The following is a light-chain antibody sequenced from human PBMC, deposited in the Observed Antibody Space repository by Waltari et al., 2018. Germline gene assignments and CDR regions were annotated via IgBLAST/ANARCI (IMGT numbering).Light chain of an antibody. CDR1: SGHSSNV. CDR2: VNSDGSH. J-gene: IGLJ3*02. Sequence: QLALTQSPSASASLGASVKLTCTLNSGHSSNVVAWLQQQPEKGPRYLMKVNSDGSHRKGDDIPDRFSGSGSGSERYLTISSLQSEDEADYYCRTGGHGTWVFGGGTKLTVL. V-gene: IGLV4-69*02. CDR3: RTGGHGTWV.